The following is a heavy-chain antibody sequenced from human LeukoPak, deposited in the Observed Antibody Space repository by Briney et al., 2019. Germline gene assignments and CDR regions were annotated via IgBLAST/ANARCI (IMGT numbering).Heavy chain of an antibody. D-gene: IGHD2-2*01. V-gene: IGHV3-20*04. Sequence: PGGSLRLSCTASGFSFDDYGMSWVRQAPGKGLEWVSGITWNADSTGYVDFVKGRFTVSRDNAKNSLYLQMDSLRAEDTALYYCARDHHCSSATCPSDYRGQGTLVTVSS. CDR3: ARDHHCSSATCPSDY. J-gene: IGHJ4*02. CDR2: ITWNADST. CDR1: GFSFDDYG.